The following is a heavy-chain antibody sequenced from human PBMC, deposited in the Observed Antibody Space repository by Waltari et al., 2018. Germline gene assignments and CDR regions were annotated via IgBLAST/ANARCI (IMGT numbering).Heavy chain of an antibody. D-gene: IGHD3-22*01. J-gene: IGHJ3*02. CDR3: ARDRGYYDSSGYYFDAFDI. CDR1: GGTFSSYA. V-gene: IGHV1-69*01. Sequence: QVQLVQSGAEVKKPGSSVKVSCKASGGTFSSYAISWVRQAPGQGLEWMGWISPIFGKANYAQKCQGRVTTTADESTSTAYMELSSLRSEDTAVYYCARDRGYYDSSGYYFDAFDIWGQGTMVTVSS. CDR2: ISPIFGKA.